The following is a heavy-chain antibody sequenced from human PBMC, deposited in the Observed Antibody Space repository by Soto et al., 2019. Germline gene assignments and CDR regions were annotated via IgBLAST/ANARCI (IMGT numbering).Heavy chain of an antibody. CDR3: ARGSSSVTTFYFDL. D-gene: IGHD4-17*01. CDR2: TNPGNGNT. V-gene: IGHV1-3*01. Sequence: QVQLVQSGAEVKKPGASVKVSCKASGYTFTSYAMHWVRQAPGQRLEWMGWTNPGNGNTKYSQKFQGRVTITRDTSASTAYMELSSLRSEDTAVYYCARGSSSVTTFYFDLWGRGNLVTVSS. J-gene: IGHJ2*01. CDR1: GYTFTSYA.